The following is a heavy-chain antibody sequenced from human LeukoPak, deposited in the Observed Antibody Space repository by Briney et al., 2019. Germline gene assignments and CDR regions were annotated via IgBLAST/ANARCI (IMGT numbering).Heavy chain of an antibody. V-gene: IGHV3-23*01. Sequence: PGGSLRLSCAASGFTFSSYAMSWVRQAPGKGLEWVSAISGSGGSTYYADSVKGRFTISRDNSKNTLYLQMNSLRAEDTAVYYCAKLGTVVTRGEYYGMDVWGQGTTVTVSS. J-gene: IGHJ6*02. D-gene: IGHD4-23*01. CDR3: AKLGTVVTRGEYYGMDV. CDR2: ISGSGGST. CDR1: GFTFSSYA.